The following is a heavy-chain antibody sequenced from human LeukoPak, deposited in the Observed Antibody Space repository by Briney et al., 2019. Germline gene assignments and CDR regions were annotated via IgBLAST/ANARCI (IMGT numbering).Heavy chain of an antibody. Sequence: SVKVSCKASGGTFSSYAISWVQQAPGQGLEWMGGIIPIFGTANFAQKFQGRVTITADKSTSTAYMELSSLRSEDTAVYYCASSRVRFFDRIAVAVGFDYWGQGTLVTVSS. CDR2: IIPIFGTA. CDR3: ASSRVRFFDRIAVAVGFDY. V-gene: IGHV1-69*06. CDR1: GGTFSSYA. D-gene: IGHD6-19*01. J-gene: IGHJ4*02.